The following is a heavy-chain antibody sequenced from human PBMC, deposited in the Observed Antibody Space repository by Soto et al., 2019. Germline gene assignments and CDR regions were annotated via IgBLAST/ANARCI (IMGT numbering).Heavy chain of an antibody. Sequence: GGSLRLSCAASGFTFSTYGMHWVRQAPGKGLEWVAGIRHDGSNQYYADSVKGQFTISRDNSKNTLYMQMDSLRADDTAVYYCARDFTAGATYSGPSYYAMDVWGQGTAVTVS. CDR3: ARDFTAGATYSGPSYYAMDV. D-gene: IGHD1-26*01. J-gene: IGHJ6*02. CDR2: IRHDGSNQ. CDR1: GFTFSTYG. V-gene: IGHV3-33*01.